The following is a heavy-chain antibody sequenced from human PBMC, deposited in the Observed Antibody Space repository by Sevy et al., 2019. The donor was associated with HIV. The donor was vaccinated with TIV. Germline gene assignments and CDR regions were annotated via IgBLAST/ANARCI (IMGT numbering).Heavy chain of an antibody. CDR2: FDPEDGER. CDR1: GYTLNQLS. CDR3: ATTKDYYESSGCPFDY. J-gene: IGHJ4*02. D-gene: IGHD3-22*01. V-gene: IGHV1-24*01. Sequence: ASAKVSCKVSGYTLNQLSMHWVRQAPGKGLEWMGSFDPEDGERFYAQKFQGRVTMTEDTSTDTAYMELSSLRSEDTAVYYCATTKDYYESSGCPFDYWGQGTLVTVSS.